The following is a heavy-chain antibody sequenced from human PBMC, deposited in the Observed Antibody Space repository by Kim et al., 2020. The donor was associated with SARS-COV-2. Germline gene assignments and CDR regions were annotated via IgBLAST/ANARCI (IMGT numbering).Heavy chain of an antibody. CDR2: IIPLFGTA. CDR3: ASNGAQCVACGLLCDY. D-gene: IGHD2-15*01. V-gene: IGHV1-69*13. Sequence: SVKVSCKASGGTFSSHAISWVRHAPGQRLEWIVGIIPLFGTAHYAQKFQGRVTITADESTRTADMELSRLRSEDTAGYYCASNGAQCVACGLLCDYCGQ. J-gene: IGHJ4*02. CDR1: GGTFSSHA.